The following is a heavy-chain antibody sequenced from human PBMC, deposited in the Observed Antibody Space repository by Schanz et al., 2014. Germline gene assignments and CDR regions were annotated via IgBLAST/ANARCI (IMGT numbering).Heavy chain of an antibody. CDR1: GYTFTRSG. V-gene: IGHV1-18*01. D-gene: IGHD1-26*01. Sequence: QVQLVQSGGEVKTPGASVKVSCKASGYTFTRSGISWVRQAPGQGLEWMGWIGGSDGNTNFAQKFQGRVTMTTDTSTSTVYMELRSLTSDDSAVYYCARDPSGSYGWFDPWGQGTLVTVSS. CDR2: IGGSDGNT. CDR3: ARDPSGSYGWFDP. J-gene: IGHJ5*02.